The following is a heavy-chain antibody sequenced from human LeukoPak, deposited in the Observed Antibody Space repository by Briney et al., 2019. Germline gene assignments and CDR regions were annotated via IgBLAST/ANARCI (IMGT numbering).Heavy chain of an antibody. Sequence: GGSLRLSCAASGFTFTTYWMHWVRQAPGKGLVWVSHINSDGSITSYADSVKGRFTISRDNAKNTLYLQMNSLRAEDTAVYYCAKDHDILTGPSLFDYWGQGTLVTVSS. CDR2: INSDGSIT. V-gene: IGHV3-74*01. CDR1: GFTFTTYW. CDR3: AKDHDILTGPSLFDY. D-gene: IGHD3-9*01. J-gene: IGHJ4*02.